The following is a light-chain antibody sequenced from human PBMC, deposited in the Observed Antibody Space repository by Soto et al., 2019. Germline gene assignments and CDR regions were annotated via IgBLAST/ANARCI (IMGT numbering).Light chain of an antibody. V-gene: IGKV3-15*01. CDR2: GAS. CDR1: QSVSSD. J-gene: IGKJ4*01. CDR3: QHYNNQPLT. Sequence: EIVMTQSPATLSVSPGERATLSCRASQSVSSDLAWYQHKPGQAPRLLIYGASTRATGIPVRFSGSGSGTDFTLTISSLQSEDFAVYYCQHYNNQPLTFGGGTKVDIK.